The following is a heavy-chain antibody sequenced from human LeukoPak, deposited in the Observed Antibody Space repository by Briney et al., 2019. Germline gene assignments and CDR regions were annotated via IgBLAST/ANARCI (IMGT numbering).Heavy chain of an antibody. J-gene: IGHJ3*02. Sequence: SETLSLTCTVSGGSISSYYWSWIRQPPGKGLEWIGYIYYSGSTNYNPSLKSRVTISVDTSKNQFSLKLSSVTAADTAVYYCARRRYYDSSGHKEYAFDIWGQGTMVTVSS. V-gene: IGHV4-59*08. CDR3: ARRRYYDSSGHKEYAFDI. D-gene: IGHD3-22*01. CDR2: IYYSGST. CDR1: GGSISSYY.